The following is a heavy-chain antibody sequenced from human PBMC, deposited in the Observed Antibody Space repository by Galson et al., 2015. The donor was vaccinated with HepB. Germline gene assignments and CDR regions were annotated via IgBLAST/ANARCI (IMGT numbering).Heavy chain of an antibody. CDR1: GFTFSSYA. D-gene: IGHD6-13*01. Sequence: SLRLSCAASGFTFSSYAMHWVRQAPGKGLEWVAVISYDGSNKYYADSVKGRFTISRDSSKNTLYLQMNSLRAEDTAVYYCARGPFAAAGPPFTWGQGTLVTVSS. V-gene: IGHV3-30-3*01. CDR3: ARGPFAAAGPPFT. CDR2: ISYDGSNK. J-gene: IGHJ5*02.